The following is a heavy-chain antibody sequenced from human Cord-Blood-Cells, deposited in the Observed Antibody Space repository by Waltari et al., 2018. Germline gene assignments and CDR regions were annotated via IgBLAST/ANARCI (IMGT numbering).Heavy chain of an antibody. J-gene: IGHJ3*02. D-gene: IGHD1-26*01. CDR1: GFTFSSYG. CDR2: ISYDGSNK. V-gene: IGHV3-30*18. CDR3: AKVVGATSRYGAFDI. Sequence: QVQLVESGGGVVQPGRSLRLSCAASGFTFSSYGMHWVRQAPGKGLEGVAVISYDGSNKYYADSVKGRFTISRDNSKNTLYLQMNSLRAEDTAVYYCAKVVGATSRYGAFDIWGQGTMVTVSS.